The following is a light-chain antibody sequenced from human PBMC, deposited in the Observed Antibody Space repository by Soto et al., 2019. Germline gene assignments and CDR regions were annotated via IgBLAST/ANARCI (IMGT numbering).Light chain of an antibody. CDR1: SGHSNYA. CDR2: LNSDGSH. CDR3: QTWGSGIVV. V-gene: IGLV4-69*01. J-gene: IGLJ2*01. Sequence: QLVLTQSPSASASLGASVKLTCTLSSGHSNYAIAWHQQQSETGPRYLMKLNSDGSHSKGDGIPDRFSGSSSGAERYLTIARLQSEDEADYYCQTWGSGIVVFGGGTKLTVL.